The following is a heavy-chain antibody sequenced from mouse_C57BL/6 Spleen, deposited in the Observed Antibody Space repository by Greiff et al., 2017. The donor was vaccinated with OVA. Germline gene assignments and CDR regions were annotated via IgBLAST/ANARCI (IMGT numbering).Heavy chain of an antibody. J-gene: IGHJ2*01. CDR3: ARTPPIYYDYDGYFDY. D-gene: IGHD2-4*01. V-gene: IGHV1-72*01. CDR2: IDPNSGGT. Sequence: VKLQQPGAELVKPGASVKLSCKASGYTFTSYWMHWVKQRPGRGLEWIGRIDPNSGGTKYNEKFKSKATLTVDKPSSTAYMQLSSLTSEDSAVYYCARTPPIYYDYDGYFDYWGQGTTLTVSS. CDR1: GYTFTSYW.